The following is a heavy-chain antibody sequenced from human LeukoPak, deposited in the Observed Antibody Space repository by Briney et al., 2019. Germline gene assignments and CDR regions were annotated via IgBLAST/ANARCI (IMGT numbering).Heavy chain of an antibody. Sequence: QPGGSLRLSCAASEFTFSSCWMHWVRQAPGKGLVWVSRINSDGGSTSYADSVKGRFTISRDNAKNTLYLQMNSLRAEDTAVYYCAREPDYYYGMDVWGKGTTVTVSS. CDR2: INSDGGST. CDR3: AREPDYYYGMDV. CDR1: EFTFSSCW. D-gene: IGHD1-14*01. J-gene: IGHJ6*04. V-gene: IGHV3-74*01.